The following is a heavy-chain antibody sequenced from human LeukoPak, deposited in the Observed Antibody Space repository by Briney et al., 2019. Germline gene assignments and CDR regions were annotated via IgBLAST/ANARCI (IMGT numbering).Heavy chain of an antibody. J-gene: IGHJ3*02. CDR1: GFTFNSYS. CDR2: VSGSAYSK. D-gene: IGHD3-3*01. V-gene: IGHV3-23*01. CDR3: AKWMVRNDFWSGAFDI. Sequence: GGSLRLSCAASGFTFNSYSMGWVRQAPGQGLEWVSAVSGSAYSKYYADSVKGRFTISRDNSKNTLYQQMNSLRAEDTAVYFCAKWMVRNDFWSGAFDIWGQGTMVTVSS.